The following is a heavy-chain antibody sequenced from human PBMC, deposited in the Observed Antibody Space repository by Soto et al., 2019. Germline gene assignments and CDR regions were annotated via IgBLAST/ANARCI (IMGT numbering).Heavy chain of an antibody. V-gene: IGHV3-15*01. CDR2: IKNKTDGGTT. CDR1: GFTFSNAW. Sequence: GGSLRLSCAASGFTFSNAWMSWVRQAPGKGLEWVGRIKNKTDGGTTDYAAPVKGRFTISRDDSKNTLYLQMNSLKTEDTAVYYCTTSTRGYDSSGYYPDWGQGTLVTVSS. J-gene: IGHJ4*02. CDR3: TTSTRGYDSSGYYPD. D-gene: IGHD3-22*01.